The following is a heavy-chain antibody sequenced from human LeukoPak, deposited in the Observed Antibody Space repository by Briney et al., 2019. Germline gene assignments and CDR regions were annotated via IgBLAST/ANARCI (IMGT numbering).Heavy chain of an antibody. CDR3: ARDSSVVRYFEWWDYFDH. D-gene: IGHD3-9*01. Sequence: GGSLRLSCTASGFSFTMYDMHWVRQAPGKGLEWVAVISSDGFNQKYADSVKGRFTVSRENSKNALHLQMNGLRPEDTAVYYCARDSSVVRYFEWWDYFDHWGQGTMVTVSS. J-gene: IGHJ4*02. CDR2: ISSDGFNQ. CDR1: GFSFTMYD. V-gene: IGHV3-30-3*01.